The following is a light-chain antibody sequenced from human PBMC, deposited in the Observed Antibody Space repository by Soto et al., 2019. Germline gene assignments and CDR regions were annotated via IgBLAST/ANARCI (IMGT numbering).Light chain of an antibody. Sequence: EIVLAQSPGTLSLSPGDRATLSCRASQSVSNNYLAWYQLKLGQAPRLLIFGASSRATGIPDRFSGSGSGTDFTLTISSLEHEDCAVYYCQQYGTSPYAFGQGTKLEI. V-gene: IGKV3-20*01. CDR2: GAS. CDR1: QSVSNNY. CDR3: QQYGTSPYA. J-gene: IGKJ2*01.